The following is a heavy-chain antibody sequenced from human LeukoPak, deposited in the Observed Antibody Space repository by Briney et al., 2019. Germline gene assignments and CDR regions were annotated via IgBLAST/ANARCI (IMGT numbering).Heavy chain of an antibody. CDR1: GGSISSSSYY. CDR2: IYYSGST. Sequence: SETLSLTCTVSGGSISSSSYYWGWIRQPPGKGLEWIGSIYYSGSTYYNPSLKSRVTISVHTSKNQFSLKLSSVTAADTAVYYCARHYSSGWSDYWGQGTLVTVSS. V-gene: IGHV4-39*01. CDR3: ARHYSSGWSDY. D-gene: IGHD6-19*01. J-gene: IGHJ4*02.